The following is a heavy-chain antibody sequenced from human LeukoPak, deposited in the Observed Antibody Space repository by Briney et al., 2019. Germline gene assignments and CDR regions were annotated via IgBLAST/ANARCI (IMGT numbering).Heavy chain of an antibody. V-gene: IGHV3-21*01. D-gene: IGHD2-8*01. CDR3: ARDHSAGCRDY. CDR2: ISSSSYI. CDR1: GFTFSSYS. Sequence: AGGSLRLSCAASGFTFSSYSMNWVRQAPGKGLEWVSSISSSSYIYYADSVKGRFTISRDNAKNSLYLQMNSLRAEDTAVYYCARDHSAGCRDYWGQGTLVTVSS. J-gene: IGHJ4*02.